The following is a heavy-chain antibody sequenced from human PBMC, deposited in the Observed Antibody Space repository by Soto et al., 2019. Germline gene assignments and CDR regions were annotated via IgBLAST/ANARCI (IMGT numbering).Heavy chain of an antibody. V-gene: IGHV1-58*01. CDR2: IVVGSGNT. Sequence: GASVKVSCKASGFTFTSSAVQWVRQARGQRLEWIGWIVVGSGNTNYAQKFQERVTITRDMSTSTAYMELSSLRSEDTAVYYCAADKLGYCSSTSCYGYYYSMDVWGQGTTVTVSS. CDR3: AADKLGYCSSTSCYGYYYSMDV. J-gene: IGHJ6*02. CDR1: GFTFTSSA. D-gene: IGHD2-2*01.